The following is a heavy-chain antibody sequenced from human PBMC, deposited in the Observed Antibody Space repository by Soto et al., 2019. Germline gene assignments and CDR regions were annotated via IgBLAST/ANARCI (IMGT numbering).Heavy chain of an antibody. CDR1: GFTFSSYG. CDR3: ARDQGDSGYYGMDV. J-gene: IGHJ6*02. Sequence: PGGSLRLSCAASGFTFSSYGMHWVRQAPGKGLEWVAVIWYDGSNKYYADSVKGRFTISRDNSKNTLYLQMNSLRAEDTAVYYCARDQGDSGYYGMDVWGQGTTVTVSS. CDR2: IWYDGSNK. V-gene: IGHV3-33*01.